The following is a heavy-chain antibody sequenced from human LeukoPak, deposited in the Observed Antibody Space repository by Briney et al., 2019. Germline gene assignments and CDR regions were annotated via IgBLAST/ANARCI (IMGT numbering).Heavy chain of an antibody. Sequence: SGGSLRLSCAASGFTVSSDYMSWVRQAPGKGLEWVSVIYSDGSTYYADSVKGRFTISRDNSRNTVYLQMKSLRAEDTAVYYCARDFGMTFDYWGQGTLVTVSS. CDR1: GFTVSSDY. CDR3: ARDFGMTFDY. V-gene: IGHV3-53*01. J-gene: IGHJ4*02. D-gene: IGHD1-14*01. CDR2: IYSDGST.